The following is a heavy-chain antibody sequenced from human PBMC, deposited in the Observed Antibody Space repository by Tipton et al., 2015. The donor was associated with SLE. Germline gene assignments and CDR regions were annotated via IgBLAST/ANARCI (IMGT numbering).Heavy chain of an antibody. CDR3: AREVKSGRYDWFDP. Sequence: TLSLTCTVSGGSISSSSYYWGWIRQPPGKGLEWIGSFYYSGNRYYNPSLMSRVTISVDTSQNQFSLRLTSVTAADTAVYYCAREVKSGRYDWFDPWGQGTLVTVSS. CDR1: GGSISSSSYY. J-gene: IGHJ5*02. V-gene: IGHV4-39*07. D-gene: IGHD1-26*01. CDR2: FYYSGNR.